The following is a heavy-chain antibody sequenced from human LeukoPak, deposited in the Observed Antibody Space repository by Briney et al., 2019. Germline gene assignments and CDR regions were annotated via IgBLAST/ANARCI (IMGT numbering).Heavy chain of an antibody. CDR1: GFTFSTYA. Sequence: GESLRLSCAASGFTFSTYALSWVRQAPGKGLEWVSAISASGDATYYADSVKGRFTISRDNAKNSLYLQMNSLRAEDTAVYYCAKVPVLRFLEWFPDDYWGQGTLVTVSS. CDR2: ISASGDAT. V-gene: IGHV3-23*01. CDR3: AKVPVLRFLEWFPDDY. D-gene: IGHD3-3*01. J-gene: IGHJ4*02.